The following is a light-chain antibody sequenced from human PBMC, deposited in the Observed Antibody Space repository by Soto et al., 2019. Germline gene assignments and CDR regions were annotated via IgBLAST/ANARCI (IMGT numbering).Light chain of an antibody. Sequence: QSALTQPASVSGSPGQSITISCTGTSSDVGGYNYVSWYQQHPGKAPKLMIYEVSHRPSGVSNRFTGSKSGNTASLTISGLQAEDEADYYCSSYTSSNTYVFGTGTKLTVL. CDR2: EVS. CDR1: SSDVGGYNY. CDR3: SSYTSSNTYV. V-gene: IGLV2-14*01. J-gene: IGLJ1*01.